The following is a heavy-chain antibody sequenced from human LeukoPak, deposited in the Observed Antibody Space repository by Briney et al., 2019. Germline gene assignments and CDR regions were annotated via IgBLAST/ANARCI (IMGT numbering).Heavy chain of an antibody. Sequence: GASVKVSCKASGYTFTSYDINWVRQATGQGLEWMGWMNPNSGNTGYAQKFQGRVTMTRNTSISTAYMELSSLRSEDTAVCYCASIRLHSSGWYWHYYGMDVWGQGTTVTVSS. J-gene: IGHJ6*02. CDR2: MNPNSGNT. CDR3: ASIRLHSSGWYWHYYGMDV. CDR1: GYTFTSYD. V-gene: IGHV1-8*01. D-gene: IGHD6-19*01.